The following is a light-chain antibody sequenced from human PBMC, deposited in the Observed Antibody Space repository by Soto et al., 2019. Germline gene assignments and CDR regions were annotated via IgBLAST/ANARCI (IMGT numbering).Light chain of an antibody. Sequence: SVLTQPASVSGSPGQSITISCTGTSSDVGGYKFVSWYQQHPGKAPKFLIYDVNVRPSGVSDRFSGSKSGNTASLTISGLQAEDEADYYCCSYTSGSRYVFGTGTKVTVL. J-gene: IGLJ1*01. CDR1: SSDVGGYKF. CDR2: DVN. V-gene: IGLV2-14*01. CDR3: CSYTSGSRYV.